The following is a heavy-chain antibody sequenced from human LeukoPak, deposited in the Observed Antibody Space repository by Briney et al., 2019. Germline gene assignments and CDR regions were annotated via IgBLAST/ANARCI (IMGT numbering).Heavy chain of an antibody. D-gene: IGHD3-10*01. J-gene: IGHJ4*02. CDR1: GFTFSSYW. V-gene: IGHV3-23*01. Sequence: GGSLRLSCAASGFTFSSYWMNWVRQAPGKGLEWVSAIGGRDGSTYYADSVKGRFTISRDNCKNTLYVQMNSLRAEDTAVYYCAKGHYYGSGSLDYWGQGTLVTVSS. CDR3: AKGHYYGSGSLDY. CDR2: IGGRDGST.